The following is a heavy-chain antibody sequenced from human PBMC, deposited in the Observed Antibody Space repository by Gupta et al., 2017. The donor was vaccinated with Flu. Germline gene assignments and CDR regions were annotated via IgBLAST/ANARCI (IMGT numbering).Heavy chain of an antibody. D-gene: IGHD6-13*01. CDR1: GFPLSHYA. Sequence: EVQLLESGGGSVQPGGSLRLSCVASGFPLSHYAMTWVRQAPGKGLEWVSTISGCGDAAYYADSVKGRFTISRDNSRNTLYLQMNTLRAEDTATYYCAKRDSGSPARHFDYWGQGTLVTVS. J-gene: IGHJ4*02. CDR2: ISGCGDAA. CDR3: AKRDSGSPARHFDY. V-gene: IGHV3-23*01.